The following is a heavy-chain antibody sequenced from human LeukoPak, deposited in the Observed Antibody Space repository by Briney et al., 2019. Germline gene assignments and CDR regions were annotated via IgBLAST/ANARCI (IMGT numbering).Heavy chain of an antibody. CDR3: ARGVGRAHYYYYMHV. CDR1: GFTFSNYE. J-gene: IGHJ6*03. V-gene: IGHV3-48*03. CDR2: IDSSGSTI. Sequence: GGSLRLSCVDSGFTFSNYEMNWARQAPGKGLEWVSYIDSSGSTIHYADSVNGRFTISRDNAKNSLYLQMNSLRAEDTAVYYCARGVGRAHYYYYMHVWGKGTTVTVSS. D-gene: IGHD3-10*01.